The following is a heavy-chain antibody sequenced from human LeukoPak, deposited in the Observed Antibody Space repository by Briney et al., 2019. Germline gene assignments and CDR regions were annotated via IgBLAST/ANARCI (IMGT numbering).Heavy chain of an antibody. CDR3: ARDADFWKFDY. J-gene: IGHJ4*02. CDR1: GGSSISPY. CDR2: IYYSGST. V-gene: IGHV4-59*11. D-gene: IGHD3-3*01. Sequence: ASETLSLTCTVSGGSSISPYWSWIRQPPGKGLEWIGYIYYSGSTNYNPSLKSRVTISVDTSKNQFSLKLSSVTAADTAVYYCARDADFWKFDYWGQGILVTVSS.